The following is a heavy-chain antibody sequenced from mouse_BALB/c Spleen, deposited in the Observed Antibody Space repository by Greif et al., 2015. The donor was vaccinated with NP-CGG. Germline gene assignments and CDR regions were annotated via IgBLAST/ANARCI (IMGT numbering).Heavy chain of an antibody. CDR3: ARPSDVRGGAMDY. J-gene: IGHJ4*01. Sequence: QVQLKDSGPELVKPGASVKISCKASGYAFSSSWMNWVKQRPGQGLEWIGRIYPGDGDTNYNGKFKGKATLTADKSSSTAYMQLSSLTSVDSAVYLCARPSDVRGGAMDYWGQGTSVTVSS. CDR1: GYAFSSSW. V-gene: IGHV1-82*01. CDR2: IYPGDGDT.